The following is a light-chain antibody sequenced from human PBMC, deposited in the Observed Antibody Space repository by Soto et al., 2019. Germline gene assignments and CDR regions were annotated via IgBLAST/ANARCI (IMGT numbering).Light chain of an antibody. Sequence: EIVLTQSPATLSLSPGETATLSSRACQSVSSSLAWYQQKPGQTPRLLIYDASNRATGIPARFSGSGSGTDFTLTVSSLEPEDFAVYYCQQRSSWPLTFGGGTKVEI. J-gene: IGKJ4*01. CDR1: QSVSSS. CDR2: DAS. CDR3: QQRSSWPLT. V-gene: IGKV3-11*01.